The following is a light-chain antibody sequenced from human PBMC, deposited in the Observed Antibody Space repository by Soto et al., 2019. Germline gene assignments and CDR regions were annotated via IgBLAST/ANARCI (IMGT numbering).Light chain of an antibody. CDR3: HQYNSYWT. Sequence: DTHMTRSPSTLSASVRDRVTVGVRASQSIGSWLAWYQQKPGKAPKLLIYKTSILENGVPSRFSGSGSGTEFTLSISSLQTGDFATYYCHQYNSYWTFGQGTKVDIK. V-gene: IGKV1-5*03. CDR2: KTS. CDR1: QSIGSW. J-gene: IGKJ1*01.